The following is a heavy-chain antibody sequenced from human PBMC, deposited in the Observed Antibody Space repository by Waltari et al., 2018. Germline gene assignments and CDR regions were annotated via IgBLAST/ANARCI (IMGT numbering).Heavy chain of an antibody. D-gene: IGHD2-15*01. CDR2: IYYSGST. V-gene: IGHV4-59*01. Sequence: QVQLQESGSGLVKPSETLSLTCTVSGGSISSYYWSWIRQPPGKGLEWIGYIYYSGSTNYNPSLKSRVTISVDTSKNQFSLKLSSVTAADTAVYYCARGQVGGGYYYMDVWGKGTTVTVSS. J-gene: IGHJ6*03. CDR1: GGSISSYY. CDR3: ARGQVGGGYYYMDV.